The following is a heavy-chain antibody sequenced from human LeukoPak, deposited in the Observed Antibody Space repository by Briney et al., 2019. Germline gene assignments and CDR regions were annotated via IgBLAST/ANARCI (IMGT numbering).Heavy chain of an antibody. CDR1: GYTFTSYG. D-gene: IGHD3-9*01. J-gene: IGHJ4*02. CDR2: ISAYNGNT. Sequence: ASVKVSCKASGYTFTSYGIRWVRQAPGQGLEWMGWISAYNGNTNYAQKLQGRVTMTTDTSTSTAYMELRSLRSDDTAVYYCARRPILTGYFPFDYWGQGTLVTVSS. V-gene: IGHV1-18*01. CDR3: ARRPILTGYFPFDY.